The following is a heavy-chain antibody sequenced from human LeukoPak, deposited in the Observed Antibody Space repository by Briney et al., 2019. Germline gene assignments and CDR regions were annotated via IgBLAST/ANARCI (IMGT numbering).Heavy chain of an antibody. CDR3: AREPFWGVAYPMDV. CDR1: GFTFSSFE. CDR2: ISSSGRTV. D-gene: IGHD3-10*01. Sequence: GGSLRLSCAASGFTFSSFEMNWVRQAPGKGLEWVSYISSSGRTVFYADSVKGRFTISRDNDLQYLRMNSLRVEDTAVYYCAREPFWGVAYPMDVWGQGTTVTVSS. V-gene: IGHV3-48*03. J-gene: IGHJ6*02.